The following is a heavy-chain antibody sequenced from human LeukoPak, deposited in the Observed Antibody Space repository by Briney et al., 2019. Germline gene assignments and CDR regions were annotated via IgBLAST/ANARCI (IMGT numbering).Heavy chain of an antibody. Sequence: GGSLRLSCAASGFAFSSYSMNWVRQAPGKGLEWVSSISSSSSYIYYADSVKGRFTISRDNAKNSLYLQMNSLRAEDTAVYYCAREGGGCSGGSCYSYYYYYGMDVWGQGTTVTVSS. V-gene: IGHV3-21*01. CDR2: ISSSSSYI. CDR3: AREGGGCSGGSCYSYYYYYGMDV. CDR1: GFAFSSYS. D-gene: IGHD2-15*01. J-gene: IGHJ6*02.